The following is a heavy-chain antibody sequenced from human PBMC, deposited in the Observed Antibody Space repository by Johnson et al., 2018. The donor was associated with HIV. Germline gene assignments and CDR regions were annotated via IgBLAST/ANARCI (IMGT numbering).Heavy chain of an antibody. Sequence: QVQLVESGGGVVQPGGSLRLSCAASGFTFSSYGMHWVRQAPGKGLEWVAFIRYDGSNKYSADSVTGRFTISRDNAKNSLYLQMNSLRAEDTAVYYCASGWGIVVSDAFDIWGQGTMVTVSS. CDR1: GFTFSSYG. V-gene: IGHV3-30*02. CDR3: ASGWGIVVSDAFDI. D-gene: IGHD6-19*01. J-gene: IGHJ3*02. CDR2: IRYDGSNK.